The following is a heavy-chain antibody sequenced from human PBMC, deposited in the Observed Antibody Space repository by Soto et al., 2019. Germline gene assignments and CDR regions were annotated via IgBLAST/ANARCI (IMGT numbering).Heavy chain of an antibody. D-gene: IGHD6-6*01. V-gene: IGHV1-3*01. J-gene: IGHJ4*02. CDR2: INAGNGNT. CDR3: AREDSSSYYWTIDY. Sequence: ASVKVSCKASGYTFTIYAMHWVRQAPGQRLEWMGWINAGNGNTKYSQKFQGRVTITRDTSASTAYMELSSLRSEDTAVYYCAREDSSSYYWTIDYWGQGTLVTVSS. CDR1: GYTFTIYA.